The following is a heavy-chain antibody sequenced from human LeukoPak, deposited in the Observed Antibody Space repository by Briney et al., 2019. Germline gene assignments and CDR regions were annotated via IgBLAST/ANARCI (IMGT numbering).Heavy chain of an antibody. CDR2: IGPTGFDR. D-gene: IGHD1-14*01. Sequence: GGSLRLSCTTPGLTFSTSGFNWVRQAPGKGLEWVASIGPTGFDRYHADSIKGRFTISRDNANNFLYLQMDSLRAEDTAVYYCATETNGRHYDYWGQGTLLTVSS. V-gene: IGHV3-21*06. J-gene: IGHJ4*02. CDR1: GLTFSTSG. CDR3: ATETNGRHYDY.